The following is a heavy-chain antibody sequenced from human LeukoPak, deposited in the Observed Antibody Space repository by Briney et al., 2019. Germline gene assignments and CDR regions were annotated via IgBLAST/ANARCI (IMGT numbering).Heavy chain of an antibody. Sequence: SETLSLTCTVSGGSISSYYWSWIRQPPGKGLEWIGYLYDSGSTNYNPSLKSRVTISVDTSKNQFSLKLGSVTAADTAVYYCARDAGWLVRRGIDYWGQGTLVTVSS. D-gene: IGHD6-19*01. V-gene: IGHV4-59*01. CDR1: GGSISSYY. J-gene: IGHJ4*02. CDR3: ARDAGWLVRRGIDY. CDR2: LYDSGST.